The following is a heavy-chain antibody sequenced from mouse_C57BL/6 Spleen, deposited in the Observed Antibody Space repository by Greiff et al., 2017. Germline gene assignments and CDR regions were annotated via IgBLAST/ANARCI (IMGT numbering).Heavy chain of an antibody. CDR2: ISYDGSN. Sequence: VQLKESGPGLVKPSQSLSLTCSVTGYSITSGYYWNWIRQFPGNKLEWMGYISYDGSNNYNPSLKNRISITRDTSKNQFFLKLNSVTTEDTATYYCAREDDYDGRDYWGQGTTLTVSS. D-gene: IGHD2-4*01. CDR3: AREDDYDGRDY. CDR1: GYSITSGYY. J-gene: IGHJ2*01. V-gene: IGHV3-6*01.